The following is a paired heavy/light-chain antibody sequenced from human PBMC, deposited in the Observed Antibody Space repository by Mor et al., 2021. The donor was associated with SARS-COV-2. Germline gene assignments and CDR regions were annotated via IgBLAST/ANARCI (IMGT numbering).Light chain of an antibody. Sequence: SYDLTQPPSVSVSPGQTASITCSGDKLGDKYCCWYQQKPGQSPVLVIYQDNKRPSGIPERFSGSNSGNTATLTISGTQAMDEADYYCQASHGSVVFGGGTKLTVL. CDR2: QDN. J-gene: IGLJ2*01. CDR1: KLGDKY. CDR3: QASHGSVV. V-gene: IGLV3-1*01.
Heavy chain of an antibody. CDR2: INPDDSDT. CDR1: GYIFTNNW. J-gene: IGHJ4*02. D-gene: IGHD6-13*01. V-gene: IGHV5-51*01. Sequence: EVQLVQSGAEVKKPGDSLKISCKASGYIFTNNWIGWVRQMPGKGLEWMGIINPDDSDTRYSPSFQGQVTISADKSTSTAYLQWSRLQASDTALYYCVRRGAAAGTGDDYWGQGTLVTVSS. CDR3: VRRGAAAGTGDDY.